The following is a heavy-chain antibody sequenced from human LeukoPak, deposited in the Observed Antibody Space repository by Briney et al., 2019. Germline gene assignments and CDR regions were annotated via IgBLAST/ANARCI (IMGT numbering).Heavy chain of an antibody. V-gene: IGHV1-2*02. Sequence: ASVKVSCKASGYTFTSYGISWVRQAPGQGLEWMGWINPNSGGTNYAQKFQGRVTMTRDTSISTAYMELSRLRSDDTAVYYCARDPTGELGNWFDPWGQGTLVTVSS. CDR2: INPNSGGT. J-gene: IGHJ5*02. CDR3: ARDPTGELGNWFDP. D-gene: IGHD3-16*01. CDR1: GYTFTSYG.